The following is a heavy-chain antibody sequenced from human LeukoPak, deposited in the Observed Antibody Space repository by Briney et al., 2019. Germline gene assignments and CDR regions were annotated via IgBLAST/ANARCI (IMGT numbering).Heavy chain of an antibody. CDR1: GHTVSSNY. CDR2: IYSGGNT. V-gene: IGHV3-66*02. CDR3: VNLPGGGY. J-gene: IGHJ4*02. D-gene: IGHD7-27*01. Sequence: GGSLRLSCAASGHTVSSNYMTWIRQAPRKGLEWVSIIYSGGNTYYADSVKGRFAISRDNSKNTVYLQMNSLRAEDTAVYYCVNLPGGGYWGQGTLVTVSS.